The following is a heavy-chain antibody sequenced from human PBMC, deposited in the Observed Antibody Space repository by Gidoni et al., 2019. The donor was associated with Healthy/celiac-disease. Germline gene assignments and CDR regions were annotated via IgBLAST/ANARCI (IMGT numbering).Heavy chain of an antibody. D-gene: IGHD3-22*01. CDR3: ARDPRGYYDSSGYYPPADAFDI. J-gene: IGHJ3*02. Sequence: QVQLVQSGAAVKKPGASVKVSCKASGYTFTSYGISWVRQAPGQGLEWMGWISAYNGNTNYAQKLQGRVTMTTDTSTSTAYMELRSLRSDDTAVYYCARDPRGYYDSSGYYPPADAFDIWGQGTMVTVSS. CDR2: ISAYNGNT. CDR1: GYTFTSYG. V-gene: IGHV1-18*01.